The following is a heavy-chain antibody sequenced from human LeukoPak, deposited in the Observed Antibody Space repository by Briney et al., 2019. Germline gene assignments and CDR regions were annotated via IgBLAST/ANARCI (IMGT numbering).Heavy chain of an antibody. CDR1: GDSLTGYY. V-gene: IGHV4-34*01. D-gene: IGHD3-10*01. J-gene: IGHJ4*02. CDR2: INHSGST. CDR3: ARGRGRGDY. Sequence: SETLSLTCTVSGDSLTGYYWSWIRQPPGKGLEWIGEINHSGSTNYNPSLKSRVTISVDTSKNQFSLKLSSVTAADTAVYYCARGRGRGDYWGQGTLVTVSS.